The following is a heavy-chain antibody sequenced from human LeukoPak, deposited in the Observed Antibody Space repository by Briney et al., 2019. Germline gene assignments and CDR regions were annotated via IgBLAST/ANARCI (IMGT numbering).Heavy chain of an antibody. CDR3: ARVPYSGSYYSNWFDP. J-gene: IGHJ5*02. CDR2: IYTSGST. CDR1: GGSISSYY. D-gene: IGHD1-26*01. Sequence: SETLSLTCTVSGGSISSYYWSWIRQPAGKGLEWIGRIYTSGSTNYNPSLKSRVTMSLDTSKNQFSLKLSSVTAADTAVYYCARVPYSGSYYSNWFDPWGQGTLVTVSS. V-gene: IGHV4-4*07.